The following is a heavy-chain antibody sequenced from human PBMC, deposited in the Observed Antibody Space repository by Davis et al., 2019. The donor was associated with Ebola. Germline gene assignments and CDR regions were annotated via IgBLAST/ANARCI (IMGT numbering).Heavy chain of an antibody. CDR3: ARRTIFSTFDI. Sequence: SETLSLTCTVSGGSFSSSTYYWGWIRQPPGRGLEWIGSISYSGSTHYNPSLKSRVTMSAGTSKNQFSLKLSSVTAADTAVYYCARRTIFSTFDIWGQGTMVTVSS. D-gene: IGHD3-3*01. J-gene: IGHJ3*02. CDR1: GGSFSSSTYY. CDR2: ISYSGST. V-gene: IGHV4-39*01.